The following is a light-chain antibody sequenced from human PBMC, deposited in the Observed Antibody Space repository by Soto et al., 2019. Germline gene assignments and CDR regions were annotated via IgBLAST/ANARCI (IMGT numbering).Light chain of an antibody. CDR3: QQRSNWPPIT. J-gene: IGKJ5*01. CDR1: QSVSNN. V-gene: IGKV3-11*01. Sequence: EIVLTQSPATLSLSPGERATLSSRASQSVSNNLAWYQQKPGQAPRLLIYDASNRATGIPARFSGSGSGTDFTLTISSLEPEDFAVYYCQQRSNWPPITFGQGTRLEIK. CDR2: DAS.